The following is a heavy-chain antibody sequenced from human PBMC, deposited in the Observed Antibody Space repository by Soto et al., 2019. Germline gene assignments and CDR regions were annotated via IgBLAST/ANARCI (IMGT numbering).Heavy chain of an antibody. J-gene: IGHJ6*02. CDR1: GGSVSTGSSG. CDR2: IYYSGNT. Sequence: ETTSLTCPVSGGSVSTGSSGWGWIRKPPGKGLEWIGIIYYSGNTYYNPSLKRRVTISVDTSKNQFSLNLSYVTAADTAVYYCERRGEMERKYYAMDVWGQGTTVTVYS. D-gene: IGHD3-10*01. V-gene: IGHV4-39*01. CDR3: ERRGEMERKYYAMDV.